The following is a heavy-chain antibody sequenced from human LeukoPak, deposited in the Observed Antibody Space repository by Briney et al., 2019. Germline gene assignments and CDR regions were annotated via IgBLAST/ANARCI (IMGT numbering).Heavy chain of an antibody. CDR3: ASQGGSSLYVIHY. V-gene: IGHV3-15*01. J-gene: IGHJ4*02. D-gene: IGHD6-13*01. Sequence: GGSLRLSCAASGFTFTRAWMNWVRQAPGKGLEWVGRIKSKTDGGTTDYPAPVKGRFTISRDDSKNTLYLQMNSLKTEDTAVYYCASQGGSSLYVIHYWGQGTLVTVSS. CDR2: IKSKTDGGTT. CDR1: GFTFTRAW.